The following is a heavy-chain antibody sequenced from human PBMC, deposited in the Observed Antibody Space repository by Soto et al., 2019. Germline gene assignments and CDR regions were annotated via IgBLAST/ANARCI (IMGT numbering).Heavy chain of an antibody. CDR2: IYYSGST. J-gene: IGHJ2*01. Sequence: QLQLQESGPGLVKPSETLSLTCTVSGGSISSSSYYWGWIRQPPGKGLEWIGSIYYSGSTYYNPSLKSRVTISVDTSKNQFSLKLSSVTAADTAVYYCAKSRVTAPLRYFDLWGRGTLVTVSS. D-gene: IGHD2-21*02. V-gene: IGHV4-39*01. CDR3: AKSRVTAPLRYFDL. CDR1: GGSISSSSYY.